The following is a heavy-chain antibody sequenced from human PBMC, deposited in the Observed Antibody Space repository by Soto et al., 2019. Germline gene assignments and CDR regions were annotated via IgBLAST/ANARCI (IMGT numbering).Heavy chain of an antibody. CDR3: ARDKAMTSLARGVSLLSGMEV. V-gene: IGHV1-69*08. D-gene: IGHD3-10*01. J-gene: IGHJ6*01. Sequence: QVQLVQSGAEVKKPGSSVKVSCKASGGTFSSYTISWVRQAPGQGPEWMGRIIPILGIANYAQKFQVRVTITEEKSTSTVFMELSSLRSDDTVVYYCARDKAMTSLARGVSLLSGMEVWGQGTTLTVSS. CDR2: IIPILGIA. CDR1: GGTFSSYT.